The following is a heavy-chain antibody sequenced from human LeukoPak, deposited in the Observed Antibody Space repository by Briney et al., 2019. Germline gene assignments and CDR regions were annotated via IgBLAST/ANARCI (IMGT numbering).Heavy chain of an antibody. CDR1: GGSISSGDYY. J-gene: IGHJ4*02. CDR2: IYYSGST. Sequence: SETLSLTCTDSGGSISSGDYYWSWIRQPPGKGLEWIGYIYYSGSTYYNPSLKSRVTISVDTSKNQFSLKLSSVTAADTAVYYCARSYCTNGVCYFYYFDYWGQGTLVTVSS. D-gene: IGHD2-8*01. CDR3: ARSYCTNGVCYFYYFDY. V-gene: IGHV4-30-4*08.